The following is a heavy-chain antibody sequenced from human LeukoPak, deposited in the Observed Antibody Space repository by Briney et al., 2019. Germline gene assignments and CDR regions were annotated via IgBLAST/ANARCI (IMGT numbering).Heavy chain of an antibody. CDR1: GGSISSSDYY. CDR3: AREARCALPVVGSGDY. J-gene: IGHJ4*02. Sequence: IPSETLSLTRSVSGGSISSSDYYWGWIRHPPGKGLEWIGTMFYNGATKSTPSLSSRVTMSIDTSKNQFSLKLRSVTAADTAVYYCAREARCALPVVGSGDYWGQGTLVTVSS. CDR2: MFYNGAT. V-gene: IGHV4-39*07. D-gene: IGHD6-19*01.